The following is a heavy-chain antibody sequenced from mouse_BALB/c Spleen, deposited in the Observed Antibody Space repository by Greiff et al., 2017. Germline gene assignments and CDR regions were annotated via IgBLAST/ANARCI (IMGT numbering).Heavy chain of an antibody. J-gene: IGHJ1*01. D-gene: IGHD1-2*01. V-gene: IGHV1-14*01. CDR3: ARGGTTALYWYFDV. CDR1: GYTFTSYV. Sequence: VQLQQSGPELVKPGASVKMSCKASGYTFTSYVMHWVKQKPGQGLEWIGYINPYNDGTKYNEKFKGKATLTSDKSSSTAYMELSSLTSEDSAVYSCARGGTTALYWYFDVWGAGTTVTVSS. CDR2: INPYNDGT.